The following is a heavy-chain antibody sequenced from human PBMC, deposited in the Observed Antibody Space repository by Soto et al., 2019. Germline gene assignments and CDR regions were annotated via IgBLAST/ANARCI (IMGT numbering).Heavy chain of an antibody. CDR1: GGTFSSYA. Sequence: SVKVSCKASGGTFSSYAISWVRQAPGQGLEWMGGIIPIFGTANYAQKFQGRVTITADESTSTAYMELSSLRSEDTAVYYCARDFWSGQYYYGKDVWGQGTTVTVSS. CDR3: ARDFWSGQYYYGKDV. J-gene: IGHJ6*02. V-gene: IGHV1-69*13. D-gene: IGHD3-3*01. CDR2: IIPIFGTA.